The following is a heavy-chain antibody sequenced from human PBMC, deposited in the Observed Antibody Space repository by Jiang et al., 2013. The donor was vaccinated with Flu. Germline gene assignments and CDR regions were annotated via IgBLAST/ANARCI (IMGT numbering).Heavy chain of an antibody. CDR2: TYYRSKWYN. CDR1: GDSVSSNSAA. D-gene: IGHD3-22*01. Sequence: QTLSLTCAISGDSVSSNSAAWNWIRQSPSRGLEWLGRTYYRSKWYNDYAVSVKSRITINPDTSKNQFSLQLNSVTPEDTAVYYCARVPYYYDSSGYSYFDYWGQGTLVTVSS. J-gene: IGHJ4*02. CDR3: ARVPYYYDSSGYSYFDY. V-gene: IGHV6-1*01.